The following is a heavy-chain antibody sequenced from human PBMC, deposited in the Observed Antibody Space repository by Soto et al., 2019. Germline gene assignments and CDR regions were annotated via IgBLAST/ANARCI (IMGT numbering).Heavy chain of an antibody. V-gene: IGHV4-30-2*01. CDR3: ARGEVRGVIAY. CDR2: IYHSGST. J-gene: IGHJ4*02. Sequence: PSETLSLTCAVSGGSISSGGYSWSWIRQPPGKGLEWIGYIYHSGSTHYNPSLKSRVTISVDRSKNQFSLKLSSVTAADTAVYYCARGEVRGVIAYWGQGTLVTVSS. D-gene: IGHD3-10*01. CDR1: GGSISSGGYS.